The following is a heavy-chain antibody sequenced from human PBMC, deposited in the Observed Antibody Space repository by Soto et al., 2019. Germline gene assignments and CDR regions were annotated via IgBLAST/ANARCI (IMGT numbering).Heavy chain of an antibody. Sequence: ASVRLCKASGYTFTSYAMHWVRQAPGQRLEWMGWINAGNGNTKYSQKFQGRVTITRDTSTDTAYMELSSLRSEDTAVYYCATNWDNYYGSGSSFDYWGQGTLVTVSS. CDR2: INAGNGNT. CDR1: GYTFTSYA. V-gene: IGHV1-3*01. J-gene: IGHJ4*02. CDR3: ATNWDNYYGSGSSFDY. D-gene: IGHD3-10*01.